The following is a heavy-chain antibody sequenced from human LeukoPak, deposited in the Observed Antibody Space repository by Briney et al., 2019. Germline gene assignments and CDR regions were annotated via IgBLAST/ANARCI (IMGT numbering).Heavy chain of an antibody. CDR1: GFTFSSYE. D-gene: IGHD4-17*01. V-gene: IGHV3-48*03. CDR3: AKSSDYGDFDY. Sequence: GGSLRLSCAASGFTFSSYEMNWVRQAPGKGLEWVSYISSSGSTIYYADSVKGRFTISRDNSKNTLYLQMNSLRAEDTAVYYCAKSSDYGDFDYWGQGTLVTVSS. CDR2: ISSSGSTI. J-gene: IGHJ4*02.